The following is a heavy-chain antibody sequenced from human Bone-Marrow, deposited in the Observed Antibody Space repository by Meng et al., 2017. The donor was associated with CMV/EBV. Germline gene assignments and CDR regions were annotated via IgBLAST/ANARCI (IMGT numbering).Heavy chain of an antibody. J-gene: IGHJ4*02. CDR3: ARIRDPYYYGSGTYALYFDY. V-gene: IGHV4-31*03. Sequence: SETLSLTCTVSGGSISSGGYYWSWIRQHPGKGLEWIGYIYYSGSTYYNPSLKSRVTISVDTSKNQFSLKLSSVTAADTAVYFCARIRDPYYYGSGTYALYFDYWGQGTRVTGSS. CDR2: IYYSGST. CDR1: GGSISSGGYY. D-gene: IGHD3-10*01.